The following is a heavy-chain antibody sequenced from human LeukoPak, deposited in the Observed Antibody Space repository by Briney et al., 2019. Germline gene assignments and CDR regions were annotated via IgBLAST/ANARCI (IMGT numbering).Heavy chain of an antibody. Sequence: GESLKISCEASGYSFTNYWIAWLRQTPGKGLEWMGFTYPGESNTRYSPSFRGQVTISVDKSMNTVYLQWSSLKASDTAMYYCARHVTTSDYESSWFDSWGQGTLVKVSS. J-gene: IGHJ5*01. V-gene: IGHV5-51*01. CDR2: TYPGESNT. CDR1: GYSFTNYW. CDR3: ARHVTTSDYESSWFDS. D-gene: IGHD3-22*01.